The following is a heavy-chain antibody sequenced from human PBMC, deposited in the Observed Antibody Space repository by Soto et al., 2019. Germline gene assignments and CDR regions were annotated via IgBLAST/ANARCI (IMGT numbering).Heavy chain of an antibody. V-gene: IGHV4-59*08. Sequence: QVQLQESGPGLVKHSETLSLTCTVSGVSISSYYWSWIRQPPGKGLEWIGSIYNSGSTNYNPSLKSRATMSVDTPKNQFSLRLSSVTAADTAVYYCARGLGHGGNRNIDFWGQGTLVTVSS. J-gene: IGHJ4*02. CDR3: ARGLGHGGNRNIDF. D-gene: IGHD1-20*01. CDR2: IYNSGST. CDR1: GVSISSYY.